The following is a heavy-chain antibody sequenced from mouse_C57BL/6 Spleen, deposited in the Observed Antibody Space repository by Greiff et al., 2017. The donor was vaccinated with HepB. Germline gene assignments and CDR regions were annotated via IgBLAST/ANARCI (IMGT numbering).Heavy chain of an antibody. CDR2: ISDGGSYT. V-gene: IGHV5-4*01. CDR3: ASHGEGRGFDY. D-gene: IGHD1-1*01. CDR1: GFTFSSYA. Sequence: EVQRVESGGGLVKPGGSLKLSCAASGFTFSSYAMSWVRQTPEKRLEWVATISDGGSYTYYTDNVKGRFTISRDNAKNNLYLQMSHLKAEDTAKYCCASHGEGRGFDYWGQGTNLTVSS. J-gene: IGHJ2*01.